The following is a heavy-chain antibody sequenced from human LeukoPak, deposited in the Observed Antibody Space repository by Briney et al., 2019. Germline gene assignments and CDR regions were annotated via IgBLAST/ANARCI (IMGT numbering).Heavy chain of an antibody. Sequence: ASVKVSCKVSGYTLTELSMHWVRQAPGKGLEWMGGFDPEDGETIYAQKFQGRVTMTEDTSTDTAYMELSSLRSEDTAVYYCATESRDNDALDIWGQGTMVTVSS. CDR1: GYTLTELS. V-gene: IGHV1-24*01. CDR3: ATESRDNDALDI. J-gene: IGHJ3*02. CDR2: FDPEDGET. D-gene: IGHD2-15*01.